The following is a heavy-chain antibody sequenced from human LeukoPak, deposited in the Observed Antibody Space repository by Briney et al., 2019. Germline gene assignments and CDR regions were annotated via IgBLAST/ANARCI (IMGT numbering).Heavy chain of an antibody. V-gene: IGHV4-4*07. CDR1: GGSISSYY. CDR3: ARDSGLPFWSGTTYYMDV. J-gene: IGHJ6*03. CDR2: IYTSGST. Sequence: SETLSLTCTVSGGSISSYYWSWIRQPAGKGLEWIGRIYTSGSTNYNPSLKSRVTMSVDTSKNQFSLKLSSVTAADTAVYYCARDSGLPFWSGTTYYMDVWGKGTTVTVSS. D-gene: IGHD3-3*01.